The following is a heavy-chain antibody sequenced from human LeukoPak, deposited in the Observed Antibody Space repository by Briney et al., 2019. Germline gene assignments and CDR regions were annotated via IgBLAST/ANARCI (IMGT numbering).Heavy chain of an antibody. CDR1: GFTFSDYY. D-gene: IGHD3-10*01. Sequence: GGSLRLSCAASGFTFSDYYMSWIRQAPGKGLEWVSYISSSGSTIYYADSVKGRFTISRENAKNSLYLQMNSLRAEDTAVYYCARDALDGGFGEPVYYYGMDVWGQGTTVTVSS. CDR2: ISSSGSTI. CDR3: ARDALDGGFGEPVYYYGMDV. V-gene: IGHV3-11*04. J-gene: IGHJ6*02.